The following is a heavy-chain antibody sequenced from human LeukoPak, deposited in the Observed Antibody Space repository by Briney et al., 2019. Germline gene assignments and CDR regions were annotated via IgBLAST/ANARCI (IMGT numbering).Heavy chain of an antibody. CDR1: GFTFRDYY. CDR2: ISDSGSTI. Sequence: GGSLRLSCAASGFTFRDYYMGWIRQAPGKGLESISYISDSGSTINYADSVKGRFTVSRDNAENSLYLQMNSLRAEDTAVYYCAKAPASPSDSRTWGGDCFDYCGQGALVTVSS. V-gene: IGHV3-11*01. D-gene: IGHD6-13*01. CDR3: AKAPASPSDSRTWGGDCFDY. J-gene: IGHJ4*02.